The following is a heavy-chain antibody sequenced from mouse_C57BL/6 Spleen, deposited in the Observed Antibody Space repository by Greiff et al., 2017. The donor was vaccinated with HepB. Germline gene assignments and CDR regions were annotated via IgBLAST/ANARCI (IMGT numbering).Heavy chain of an antibody. Sequence: EVKLVESGGGLVQPKGSLKLSCAASVFSFNTYAMNWVRQAPGKGLEWVARIRSKSNNYATYYADSVKDRFTISRDDSESMLYLQMNNLKTEDTAMYYCVRQGITTVAPFDYWGQGTTLTVSS. CDR3: VRQGITTVAPFDY. J-gene: IGHJ2*01. CDR2: IRSKSNNYAT. CDR1: VFSFNTYA. V-gene: IGHV10-1*01. D-gene: IGHD1-1*01.